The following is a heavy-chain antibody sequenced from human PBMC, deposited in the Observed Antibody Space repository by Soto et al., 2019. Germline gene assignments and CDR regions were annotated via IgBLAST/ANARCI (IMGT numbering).Heavy chain of an antibody. Sequence: QVQLVQSGAEVKKPGSSVKVSCKASGGTFSSYAISWVRQAPGQGLEWMGGIITIFGTANYAQKFQGRVTITADESTSTAYMELSSLRSEDTAVYYCAREKEGSALYYYDSSGYYYWGQGTLVTVSS. CDR3: AREKEGSALYYYDSSGYYY. D-gene: IGHD3-22*01. CDR1: GGTFSSYA. CDR2: IITIFGTA. V-gene: IGHV1-69*01. J-gene: IGHJ4*02.